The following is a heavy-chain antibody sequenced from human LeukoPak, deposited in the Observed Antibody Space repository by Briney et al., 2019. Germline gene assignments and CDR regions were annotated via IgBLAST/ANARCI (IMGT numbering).Heavy chain of an antibody. CDR1: GGSISSGSYY. V-gene: IGHV4-61*02. CDR2: IYTSGST. Sequence: SQTLSLTCTVSGGSISSGSYYWSWIRQPAGKGLEWIGRIYTSGSTNYNPSLKSRVTISVDTSKNQFSLNLSSVTAADTAVYYCARSSSWYYYFDYWGQGTLVTVSS. CDR3: ARSSSWYYYFDY. J-gene: IGHJ4*02. D-gene: IGHD6-13*01.